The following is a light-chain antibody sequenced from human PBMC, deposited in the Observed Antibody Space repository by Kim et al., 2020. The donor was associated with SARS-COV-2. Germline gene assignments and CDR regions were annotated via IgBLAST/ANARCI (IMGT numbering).Light chain of an antibody. CDR1: QAMSRL. J-gene: IGKJ2*01. CDR3: QQANSFPLT. Sequence: SASAGDRVAITWLARQAMSRLLSLYQQKPGKAPKLLVYAAYSLLSRVPSSFSGTRSGTDFTLTIRSLQPEYFATYYCQQANSFPLTFGQGTTLVI. CDR2: AAY. V-gene: IGKV1-12*01.